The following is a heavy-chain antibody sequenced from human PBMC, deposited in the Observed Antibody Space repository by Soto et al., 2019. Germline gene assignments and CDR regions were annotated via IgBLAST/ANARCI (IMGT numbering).Heavy chain of an antibody. J-gene: IGHJ6*02. CDR3: ARDCWYSSSSRLNYYYYYGMDV. V-gene: IGHV3-9*01. Sequence: GGSLRLSCAVSGFPFDDYAMHWVRQSPGKGLEWVSGISWNGATIGYADSVRGRFIISRDNAKNTLYLQMNSLRAEDTAVYYCARDCWYSSSSRLNYYYYYGMDVWGQGTTVTVSS. CDR1: GFPFDDYA. D-gene: IGHD6-6*01. CDR2: ISWNGATI.